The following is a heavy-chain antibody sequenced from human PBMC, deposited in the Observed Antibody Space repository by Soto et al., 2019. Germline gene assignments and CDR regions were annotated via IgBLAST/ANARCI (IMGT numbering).Heavy chain of an antibody. V-gene: IGHV3-30*04. D-gene: IGHD6-13*01. CDR3: AKEYGSTWIDH. CDR2: MSYDGTKQ. CDR1: GFTFYSFA. Sequence: LRLSCAASGFTFYSFAMHWVRQAPGKGLEWVAAMSYDGTKQYYVDSVKGRFTISRDNSRNTLFLQLNSLRDEDTAVYYCAKEYGSTWIDHWGQGTPVTVSS. J-gene: IGHJ4*02.